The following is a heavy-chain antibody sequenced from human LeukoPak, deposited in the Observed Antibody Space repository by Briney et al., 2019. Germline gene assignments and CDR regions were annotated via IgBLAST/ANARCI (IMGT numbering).Heavy chain of an antibody. CDR3: ARVVHPYDYESSGLTYDAFDI. V-gene: IGHV7-4-1*02. J-gene: IGHJ3*02. CDR1: GGTFSSYA. D-gene: IGHD3-22*01. CDR2: INTNTGNP. Sequence: GSVKVSCKASGGTFSSYAISWVRQAPGQGLEWLGWINTNTGNPTYAQGFTGRFVFSLDTSVNTAYLQISSLKAEDTAVYYCARVVHPYDYESSGLTYDAFDIWGQGTMVTVSS.